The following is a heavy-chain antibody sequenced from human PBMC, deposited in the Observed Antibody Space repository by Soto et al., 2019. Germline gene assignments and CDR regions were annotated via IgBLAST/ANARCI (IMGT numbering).Heavy chain of an antibody. CDR3: ARGAYIPYYYDSSGYPDY. J-gene: IGHJ4*02. CDR2: MNPNSGNT. V-gene: IGHV1-8*01. Sequence: GASVKVSCKASGYTFTSYDINWVRQATGQGLEWMGWMNPNSGNTGYAQKFQGRVTMTRNTSISTAYMELSSLRSEDTAVYYCARGAYIPYYYDSSGYPDYWGQGTLVTVSS. CDR1: GYTFTSYD. D-gene: IGHD3-22*01.